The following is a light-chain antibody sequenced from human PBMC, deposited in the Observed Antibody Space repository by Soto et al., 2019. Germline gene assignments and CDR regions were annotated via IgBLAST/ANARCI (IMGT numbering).Light chain of an antibody. Sequence: DIQMTQSPVSVSASVGDRVTISCQASEDIGNYLNWYQQKPGKAPRLLIYEASNLRTGVPSRFSGSGSGTDFIFTISRLQPEDFATYFCQRYDNLPFTFGGGTKVDIK. CDR2: EAS. J-gene: IGKJ4*01. V-gene: IGKV1-33*01. CDR3: QRYDNLPFT. CDR1: EDIGNY.